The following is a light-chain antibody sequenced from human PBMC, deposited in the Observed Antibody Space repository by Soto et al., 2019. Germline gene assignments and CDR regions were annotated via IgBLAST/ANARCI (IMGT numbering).Light chain of an antibody. CDR3: CLYAGSSTPHVV. V-gene: IGLV2-23*01. CDR2: EGS. Sequence: QSALTQPASVSGSPGQSITISCTGTSSDVGSYNLVSWYPQHPGKAPKHMIYEGSKRPSGVSNRFSGSKSGNTASLTISGLQAEDEADYFCCLYAGSSTPHVVFGGGTQLTVL. J-gene: IGLJ2*01. CDR1: SSDVGSYNL.